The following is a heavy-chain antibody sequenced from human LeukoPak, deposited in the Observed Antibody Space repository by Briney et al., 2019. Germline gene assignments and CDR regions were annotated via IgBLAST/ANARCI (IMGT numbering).Heavy chain of an antibody. Sequence: GGSLRLSCSASGFTFSSYAMNWVRQAPGKGLEYVSAITSNGGSTYYADSVKGRFTISRDNSKNTLCLQMSSLRAEDTAVYYCVKGRCSGSSCYGGDYWGQGTLVTVSS. D-gene: IGHD2-2*01. CDR1: GFTFSSYA. CDR2: ITSNGGST. J-gene: IGHJ4*02. CDR3: VKGRCSGSSCYGGDY. V-gene: IGHV3-64D*06.